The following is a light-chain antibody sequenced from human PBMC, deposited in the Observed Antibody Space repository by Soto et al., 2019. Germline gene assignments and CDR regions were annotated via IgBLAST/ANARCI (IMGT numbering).Light chain of an antibody. V-gene: IGKV1-5*03. Sequence: DIQMTQSPSTLSASVGDRVSVTCRASHSISRQLAWYQQKPGKAPNLLIYQASNLETGVPSRFSGSGSGTELPLTLSGRRSDVLAIYYAQQYQSYWTWGKGPKVEV. CDR3: QQYQSYWT. CDR2: QAS. CDR1: HSISRQ. J-gene: IGKJ1*01.